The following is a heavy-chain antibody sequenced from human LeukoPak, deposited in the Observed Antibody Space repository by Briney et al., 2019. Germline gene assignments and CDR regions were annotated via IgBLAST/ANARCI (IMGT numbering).Heavy chain of an antibody. Sequence: PSETLSLTCTVSGGSISSSSYYWGWIRQPPGQGLEWIGSIYYSGSTYYNPSLKSRVTISVDTSKNQFSLKVRSVTAADTAVYYCARLWGSSYLDPWGQGTLVTVSS. J-gene: IGHJ5*02. CDR2: IYYSGST. CDR3: ARLWGSSYLDP. CDR1: GGSISSSSYY. D-gene: IGHD6-6*01. V-gene: IGHV4-39*01.